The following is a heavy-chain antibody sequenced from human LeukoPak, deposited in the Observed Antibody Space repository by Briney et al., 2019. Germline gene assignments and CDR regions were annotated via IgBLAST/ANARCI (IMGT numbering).Heavy chain of an antibody. J-gene: IGHJ5*02. CDR1: GYTFTIYA. CDR2: INTNTRNP. D-gene: IGHD3-22*01. V-gene: IGHV7-4-1*02. Sequence: GASVKVSCKTSGYTFTIYAMSWVRQAPGQGLEWMGWINTNTRNPTYAQGFTGRFVFSLDTSVSTAYLQISSLKAEDTAVYYCARVDYYDSSGYPNWFDLWGQGTLVTVSS. CDR3: ARVDYYDSSGYPNWFDL.